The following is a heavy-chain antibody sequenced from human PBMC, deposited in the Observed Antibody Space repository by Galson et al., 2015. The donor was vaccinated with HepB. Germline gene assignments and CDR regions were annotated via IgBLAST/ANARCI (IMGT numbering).Heavy chain of an antibody. D-gene: IGHD3-10*01. J-gene: IGHJ3*02. V-gene: IGHV1-46*03. CDR2: INPGGGST. CDR1: GYTFTSHY. CDR3: ARIVYYLHNAFDI. Sequence: SVKVSCKASGYTFTSHYMHWVRQAPGQGLEWMGRINPGGGSTSYAQKFQGRVTMTRDTSTSTVYMELSSLRSEDTAVYYCARIVYYLHNAFDIWGQGTMVTVS.